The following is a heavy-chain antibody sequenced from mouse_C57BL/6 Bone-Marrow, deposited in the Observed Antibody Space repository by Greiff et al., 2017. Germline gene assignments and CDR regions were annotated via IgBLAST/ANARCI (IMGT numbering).Heavy chain of an antibody. D-gene: IGHD1-1*01. CDR3: ADYYYGSSWYFDV. J-gene: IGHJ1*03. CDR1: GYTFTTYP. CDR2: FHPYNDDT. V-gene: IGHV1-47*01. Sequence: VQLVESGAELVKPGASVKMSCKASGYTFTTYPIEWMKQNHGKSLEWIGNFHPYNDDTKYNEKFKGKATLTVEKSSSTVYLELSRLTSDDSAVXYCADYYYGSSWYFDVWGTGTTVTVSS.